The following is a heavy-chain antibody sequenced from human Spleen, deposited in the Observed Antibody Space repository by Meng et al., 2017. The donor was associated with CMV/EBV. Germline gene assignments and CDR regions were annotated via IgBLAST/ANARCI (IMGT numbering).Heavy chain of an antibody. J-gene: IGHJ4*02. V-gene: IGHV4-34*01. CDR2: INHSGST. D-gene: IGHD3-3*01. Sequence: SETLSLTCTVSSGSISSSYWSWIRQPPGKGLEWIGEINHSGSTNYNPSLKSRVTISVDTSKNQFSLKLSSVTAADTAVYYCARGYRGVLRFLEWGQGTLVTVSS. CDR1: SGSISSSY. CDR3: ARGYRGVLRFLE.